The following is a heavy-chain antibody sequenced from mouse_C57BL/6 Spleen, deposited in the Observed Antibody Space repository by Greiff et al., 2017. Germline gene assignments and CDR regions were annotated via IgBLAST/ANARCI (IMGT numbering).Heavy chain of an antibody. V-gene: IGHV1-52*01. D-gene: IGHD6-1*01. CDR3: ALSYAMDY. J-gene: IGHJ4*01. CDR2: IDPSDSEP. CDR1: GYTFTSYW. Sequence: VQLQQPGAELVRPGSSVKLSCKASGYTFTSYWMHWVKQRPIQGLEWIGNIDPSDSEPHYNQKFKDKATLTVDKSSSTAYMQLSSLTSEDSAVYYCALSYAMDYWGQGTSVTVAS.